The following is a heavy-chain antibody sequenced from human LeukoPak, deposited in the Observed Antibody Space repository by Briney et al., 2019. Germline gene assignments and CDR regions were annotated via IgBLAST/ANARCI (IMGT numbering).Heavy chain of an antibody. CDR3: ARAGVAAAGGGAYNWFDP. Sequence: GESLKISCKGSGYSFTSYWLGWVRQMPGKGLEWMGIIYPGDSDTRYSPSFQGQVTISADKSISTAYLQWSSLKASDTAMYYCARAGVAAAGGGAYNWFDPWGQGTLVTVSS. CDR1: GYSFTSYW. J-gene: IGHJ5*02. D-gene: IGHD6-13*01. CDR2: IYPGDSDT. V-gene: IGHV5-51*01.